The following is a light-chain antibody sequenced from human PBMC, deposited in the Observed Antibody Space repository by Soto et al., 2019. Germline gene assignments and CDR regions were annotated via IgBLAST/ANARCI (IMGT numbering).Light chain of an antibody. CDR3: AAWDDSLSVVV. J-gene: IGLJ2*01. CDR2: RNS. CDR1: SSNIGSNY. V-gene: IGLV1-47*01. Sequence: QSVLTQPPSASGTPGQRVTISCSGSSSNIGSNYVYWYQQLPGTVPQLLIYRNSERPSGVPDRFSGSKSGTSASLAISGLRSADEADYYCAAWDDSLSVVVFGGGTKLTVL.